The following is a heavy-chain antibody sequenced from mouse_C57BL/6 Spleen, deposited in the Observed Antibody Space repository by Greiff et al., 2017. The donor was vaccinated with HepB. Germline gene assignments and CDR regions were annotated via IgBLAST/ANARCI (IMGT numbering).Heavy chain of an antibody. CDR1: GYTFTSYD. D-gene: IGHD1-1*01. V-gene: IGHV1-85*01. J-gene: IGHJ1*03. CDR2: IYPRDGST. Sequence: VQLQQSGPELVKPGASVKLSCKASGYTFTSYDINWVKQRPGEGLEWIGWIYPRDGSTKYNEKFKGKATLTVDTSSSEAYMELPSLTSEDSAVYFWAREGCSSSQSRYGYFDVWGTGTTVTVSS. CDR3: AREGCSSSQSRYGYFDV.